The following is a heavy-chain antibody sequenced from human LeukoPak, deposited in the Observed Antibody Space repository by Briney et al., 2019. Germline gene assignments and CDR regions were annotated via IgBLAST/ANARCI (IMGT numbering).Heavy chain of an antibody. CDR2: ISYDGSNK. D-gene: IGHD4-17*01. J-gene: IGHJ6*02. Sequence: GGSLRLSCAASGFTFSSYAMHWVRQAPGKGREGVAVISYDGSNKYYADSVKGRFTISRDNSKNTLYLQMNSLRAEDTAVYYCARDTRAVTTQNYYYYGMDVWGQGTTVTVSS. V-gene: IGHV3-30-3*01. CDR1: GFTFSSYA. CDR3: ARDTRAVTTQNYYYYGMDV.